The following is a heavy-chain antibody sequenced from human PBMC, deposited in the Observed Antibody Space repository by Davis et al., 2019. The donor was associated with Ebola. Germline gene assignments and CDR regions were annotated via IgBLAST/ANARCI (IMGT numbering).Heavy chain of an antibody. CDR3: AKETTATTDFDY. Sequence: GESLKISCAASGFTLSGYDMNWVRQAPGKGLQWVAVIWDDGSNKYYADSVKGRFTISRDNSKYTLYLQMNSLRREDSAMYYCAKETTATTDFDYWGQGTLVTVSS. J-gene: IGHJ4*02. V-gene: IGHV3-30*02. D-gene: IGHD4-17*01. CDR2: IWDDGSNK. CDR1: GFTLSGYD.